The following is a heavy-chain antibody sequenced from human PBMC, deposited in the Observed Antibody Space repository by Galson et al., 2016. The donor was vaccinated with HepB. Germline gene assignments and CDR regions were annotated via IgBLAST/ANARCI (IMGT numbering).Heavy chain of an antibody. CDR2: ISSGNTYT. CDR3: ARERVRSMVRGVKGFDL. V-gene: IGHV3-11*06. J-gene: IGHJ4*02. D-gene: IGHD3-10*01. CDR1: GFAFSDYY. Sequence: SLRLSCAASGFAFSDYYMSWIRQAPGKGLEWVSLISSGNTYTNYAGSVKGRFTISRDNAKNSLYLQMNSLRAEDSAVYYCARERVRSMVRGVKGFDLWGQGTLVTVSS.